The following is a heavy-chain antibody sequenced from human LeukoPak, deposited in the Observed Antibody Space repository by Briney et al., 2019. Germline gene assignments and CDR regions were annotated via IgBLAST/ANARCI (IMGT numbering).Heavy chain of an antibody. D-gene: IGHD2-15*01. J-gene: IGHJ3*02. Sequence: SETLSLTCTVSAGSISSGDYYWSWLRQPPGKGREWIGYIYYSGSTYYNPTLKSRVTISVEASKNQFSRKLSSVTAADMAVYYCARVDVVMGAFDIWGQGTMVTVSS. CDR3: ARVDVVMGAFDI. CDR2: IYYSGST. V-gene: IGHV4-30-4*08. CDR1: AGSISSGDYY.